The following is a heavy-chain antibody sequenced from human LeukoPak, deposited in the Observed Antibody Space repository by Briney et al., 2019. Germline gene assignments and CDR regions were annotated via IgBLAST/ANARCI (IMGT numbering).Heavy chain of an antibody. CDR1: GYSISSGYY. V-gene: IGHV4-38-2*01. CDR3: ARHPPYYDFWSGPGAFDI. Sequence: SETLSLTCAVSGYSISSGYYWGWIRQPPGKGLEWIGSIYHSGSTYYNPSLKSRVTISVDTSKNQFSLKLSSVTAADTAVYYCARHPPYYDFWSGPGAFDIWGQGTMVTVSS. CDR2: IYHSGST. J-gene: IGHJ3*02. D-gene: IGHD3-3*01.